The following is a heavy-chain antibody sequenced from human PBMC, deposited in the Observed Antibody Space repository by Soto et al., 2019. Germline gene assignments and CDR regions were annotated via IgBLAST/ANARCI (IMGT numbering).Heavy chain of an antibody. D-gene: IGHD6-13*01. CDR2: IYYSGST. Sequence: QVQLQESGPGLVKPSETLSLTCTVSGGSISSYYWSWIRQPPGKGLEWIGYIYYSGSTNYNPSPKRRVTISVVAAKNQFSLKLSSVTAADTAVYYCARRYSSAFDIWGQGTMVTVSS. J-gene: IGHJ3*02. V-gene: IGHV4-59*08. CDR3: ARRYSSAFDI. CDR1: GGSISSYY.